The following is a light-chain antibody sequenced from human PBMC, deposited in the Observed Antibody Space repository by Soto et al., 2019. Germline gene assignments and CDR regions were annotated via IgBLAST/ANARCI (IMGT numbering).Light chain of an antibody. V-gene: IGKV1-13*02. CDR1: QGISSA. Sequence: AIQVTQSPSSLSASVGDTVTITCRASQGISSAFAWYQQKPGKVPRLLIYDVFNLHSGVPSRFSGSGSGTDFTLTISRLQPEDFATYYCQQLETYPLTFGQVKRLEVK. CDR2: DVF. J-gene: IGKJ5*01. CDR3: QQLETYPLT.